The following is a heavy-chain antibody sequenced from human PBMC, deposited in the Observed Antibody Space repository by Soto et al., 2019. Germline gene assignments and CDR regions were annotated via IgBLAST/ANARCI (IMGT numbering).Heavy chain of an antibody. V-gene: IGHV1-18*01. D-gene: IGHD2-2*02. CDR3: ATVKVPAAILGAFDL. CDR2: INPLKGDT. J-gene: IGHJ3*01. Sequence: QVQLVQSGAEMKKPGASVKVSCKASGYTFSTYGITWVRQAPGQGLDWMGWINPLKGDTNSAARFQDRVTMTTDTSTRRAYMELRSLRSDDTAVYYCATVKVPAAILGAFDLWGQGTLVTVAS. CDR1: GYTFSTYG.